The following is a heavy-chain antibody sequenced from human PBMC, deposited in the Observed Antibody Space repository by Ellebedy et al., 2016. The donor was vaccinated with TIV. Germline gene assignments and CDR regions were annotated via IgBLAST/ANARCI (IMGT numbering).Heavy chain of an antibody. V-gene: IGHV3-30*04. Sequence: GGFLRLSCAASGLTFSSYAMHWVRQAPGKGLEWVAIISYDGSSKFYADSVKGRFTISRDNSKNTLYLQMNSLRAEDTAVYYCARGSDYYASGSYYNQFDYWGQGTLVTVSS. D-gene: IGHD3-10*01. CDR3: ARGSDYYASGSYYNQFDY. J-gene: IGHJ4*02. CDR1: GLTFSSYA. CDR2: ISYDGSSK.